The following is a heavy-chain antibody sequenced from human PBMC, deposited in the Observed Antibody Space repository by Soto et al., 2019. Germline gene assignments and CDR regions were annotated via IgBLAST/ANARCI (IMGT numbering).Heavy chain of an antibody. CDR2: IIPVFSTP. J-gene: IGHJ6*02. Sequence: QVQLVQSGPEVKKPGSSVRVSCKTSGGTFRTSAISWVRQAPGQGLEWMGGIIPVFSTPDYAQKFQGRVTITADGSTSPAEMELSSLRSEDTAVYYCARDKDRQQLGGNYYYIMDVWGPGTTVTVSS. D-gene: IGHD1-1*01. CDR1: GGTFRTSA. CDR3: ARDKDRQQLGGNYYYIMDV. V-gene: IGHV1-69*12.